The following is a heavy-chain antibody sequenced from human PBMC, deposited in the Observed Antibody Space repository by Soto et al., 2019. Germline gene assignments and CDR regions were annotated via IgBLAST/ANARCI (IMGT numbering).Heavy chain of an antibody. CDR2: IYHSGST. V-gene: IGHV4-30-2*01. J-gene: IGHJ5*02. CDR1: GCSISSGGYS. Sequence: PSETLSLTCAVSGCSISSGGYSWSWIRQPPGKGLEWIGYIYHSGSTYYNPSLKSRVTISVDRSKNQFSLKLSSVTAADTAVYYCARDYVHCSGGSCHRWFDPWGQGTLVTVSS. D-gene: IGHD2-15*01. CDR3: ARDYVHCSGGSCHRWFDP.